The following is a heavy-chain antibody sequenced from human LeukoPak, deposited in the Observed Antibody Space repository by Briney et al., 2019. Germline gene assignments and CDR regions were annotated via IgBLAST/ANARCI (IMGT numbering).Heavy chain of an antibody. CDR2: INTNTGAT. V-gene: IGHV1-2*02. D-gene: IGHD5-24*01. CDR1: GYTFTGYY. J-gene: IGHJ4*02. Sequence: ASVKVSCKASGYTFTGYYMHWVRQAPGQGLEWMGWINTNTGATNYAQKSQGRVTTTRDTSISTVFMEMTRLRSDDTAVYYCGRVGGDGYYYGLDYWGQGTLVTVSS. CDR3: GRVGGDGYYYGLDY.